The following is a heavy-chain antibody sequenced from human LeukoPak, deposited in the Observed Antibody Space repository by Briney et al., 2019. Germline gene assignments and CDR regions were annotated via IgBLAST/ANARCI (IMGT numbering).Heavy chain of an antibody. Sequence: GGSLRLSCAASGFNLITYGMTWVRQAPGKGLEWVSGISGSGGSTYYADSSKGRFTISRDNSKKTVYLQMNSPRAEETAVYYGARGGVYIDYWGQGTLVTVSS. CDR3: ARGGVYIDY. CDR2: ISGSGGST. V-gene: IGHV3-23*01. J-gene: IGHJ4*02. D-gene: IGHD3-16*01. CDR1: GFNLITYG.